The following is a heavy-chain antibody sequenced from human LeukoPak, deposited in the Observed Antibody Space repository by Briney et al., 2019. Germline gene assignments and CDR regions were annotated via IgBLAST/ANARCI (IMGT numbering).Heavy chain of an antibody. Sequence: SETLSLTCAVYSGSFSGYYWSWIRQPPGKGLEWIGEINHSGSTNYNPSLKSRITISVDMSKNQFSLKLRSLTAADTAVYYCARGSMSRVVFFDYWGQGTLVTVSS. D-gene: IGHD3-10*01. CDR3: ARGSMSRVVFFDY. J-gene: IGHJ4*02. CDR1: SGSFSGYY. CDR2: INHSGST. V-gene: IGHV4-34*01.